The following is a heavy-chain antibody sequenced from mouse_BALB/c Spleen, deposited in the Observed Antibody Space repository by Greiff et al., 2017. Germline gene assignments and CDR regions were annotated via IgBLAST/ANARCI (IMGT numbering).Heavy chain of an antibody. D-gene: IGHD2-14*01. V-gene: IGHV14-1*02. Sequence: EVQLQQSGAELVRPGALVKLSCKASGFNIKDYYMHWVKQRPEQGLEWIGWIDPENGNTIYDPKFQGKASITADTSSNTAYLQLSSLTSEDIAVYYCARGYHYYYAMDYWGQGTSVTVSS. CDR2: IDPENGNT. CDR1: GFNIKDYY. J-gene: IGHJ4*01. CDR3: ARGYHYYYAMDY.